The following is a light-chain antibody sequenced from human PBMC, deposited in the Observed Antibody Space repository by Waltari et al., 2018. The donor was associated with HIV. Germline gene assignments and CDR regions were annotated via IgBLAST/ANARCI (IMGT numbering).Light chain of an antibody. Sequence: QSVLTQPPSVSAAPGQKVTISCSGSSSNLGNNYVSWNQQLPGTAPKLLTNDNNKRPSGIPDRFSGSKSVTSATLGITGLQTGDEADYYCGTWDSSLSLVFGGGTKRTVL. CDR3: GTWDSSLSLV. CDR1: SSNLGNNY. J-gene: IGLJ2*01. CDR2: DNN. V-gene: IGLV1-51*01.